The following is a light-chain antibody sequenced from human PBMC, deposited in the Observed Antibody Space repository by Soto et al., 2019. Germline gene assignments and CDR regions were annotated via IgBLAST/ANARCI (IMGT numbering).Light chain of an antibody. Sequence: DIQMTQSPSTLSASVGDRVTITCRASESFNTWLAWHQQKPGKAPRVLIYKASTLATGVPSRFSGGGSGTEFTLTISSLQPDDFATYYCHQYYAYPPTFGQGTRVDI. V-gene: IGKV1-5*03. CDR1: ESFNTW. CDR2: KAS. J-gene: IGKJ1*01. CDR3: HQYYAYPPT.